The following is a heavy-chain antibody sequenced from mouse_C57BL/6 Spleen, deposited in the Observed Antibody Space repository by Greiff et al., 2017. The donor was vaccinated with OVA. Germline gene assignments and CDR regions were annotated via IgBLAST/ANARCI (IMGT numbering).Heavy chain of an antibody. V-gene: IGHV1-69*01. CDR2: LDPSDSYT. CDR1: GYTFTSYW. CDR3: ARITTVGGRYVDV. J-gene: IGHJ1*03. Sequence: QVQLQQPGAELVMPGASVKLSCKASGYTFTSYWMHWVKQRPGQGLEWIGELDPSDSYTKYNQKFKGKSTLTVDKSSSTAYMQLSSLTSEDSAVYYCARITTVGGRYVDVWGTGTTVTVSS. D-gene: IGHD1-1*01.